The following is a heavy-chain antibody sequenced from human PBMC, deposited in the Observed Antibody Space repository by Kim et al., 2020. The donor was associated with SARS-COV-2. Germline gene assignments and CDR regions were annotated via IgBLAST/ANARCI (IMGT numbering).Heavy chain of an antibody. CDR2: IKQDGSEK. D-gene: IGHD6-13*01. CDR1: GFTFRNYW. J-gene: IGHJ4*02. CDR3: ARGVFNFDY. Sequence: GGSLRLSCAASGFTFRNYWMSWVRQAPGKGLEWVANIKQDGSEKYYVDSVKGRFTISRDNAKNSLFLQVNSLRAEDSAMYYCARGVFNFDYWGQGALVTVSS. V-gene: IGHV3-7*03.